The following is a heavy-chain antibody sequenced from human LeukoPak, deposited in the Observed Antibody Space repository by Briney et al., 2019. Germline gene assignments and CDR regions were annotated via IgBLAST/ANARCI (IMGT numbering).Heavy chain of an antibody. V-gene: IGHV3-23*01. CDR2: ISGSGRDT. J-gene: IGHJ6*02. CDR1: GLTLSIYA. Sequence: GGSLRLSCSASGLTLSIYAMGWVRQAPGKGLQWVAGISGSGRDTYSAESVKGRFTISRDNVKNTVSLQMNSLRVEDTATYYCAKGGGLTGDVWGQGTTVTVSS. CDR3: AKGGGLTGDV. D-gene: IGHD3-16*01.